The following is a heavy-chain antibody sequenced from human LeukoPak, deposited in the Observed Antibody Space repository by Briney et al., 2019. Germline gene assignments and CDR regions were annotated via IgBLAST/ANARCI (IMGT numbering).Heavy chain of an antibody. J-gene: IGHJ4*02. CDR2: MYASGIT. Sequence: PETRSLTCTVSGGSISSYYWSWIRQPAGKGLEWIGRMYASGITNYNPSLKSRVTMSVDTSKNQFSLKLSSVTAADTAVYYCARDSGYYTNPYYFDYWGQGTLVTVSS. V-gene: IGHV4-4*07. CDR3: ARDSGYYTNPYYFDY. D-gene: IGHD3-3*01. CDR1: GGSISSYY.